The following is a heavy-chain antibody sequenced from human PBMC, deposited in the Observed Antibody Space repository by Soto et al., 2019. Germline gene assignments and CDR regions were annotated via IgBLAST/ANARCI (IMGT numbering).Heavy chain of an antibody. CDR1: AFTFSSYA. J-gene: IGHJ5*01. CDR2: ISTGGRST. CDR3: LRYMPLCRLDS. D-gene: IGHD2-8*01. V-gene: IGHV3-23*01. Sequence: GSLRLSCAASAFTFSSYAMSWVRQAPGKGLEWVSPISTGGRSTYYADSVKGRFTISRDNAKNTLYLHMNSLRAEDTAVYYCLRYMPLCRLDSWTQGTLVTVSS.